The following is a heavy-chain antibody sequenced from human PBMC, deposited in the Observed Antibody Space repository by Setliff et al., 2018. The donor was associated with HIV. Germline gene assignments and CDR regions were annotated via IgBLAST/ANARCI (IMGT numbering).Heavy chain of an antibody. CDR1: GYTFTNYD. CDR3: ARMPATGSRGPDYYMDV. Sequence: ASVKVSCKASGYTFTNYDNNWVRQASGQGREWLGWVSPDRRNTGYAQKFQGRLIITRNSAISTVYMELSGLTSNDTAIYYCARMPATGSRGPDYYMDVWGKGSTVTVSS. D-gene: IGHD1-1*01. V-gene: IGHV1-8*03. CDR2: VSPDRRNT. J-gene: IGHJ6*03.